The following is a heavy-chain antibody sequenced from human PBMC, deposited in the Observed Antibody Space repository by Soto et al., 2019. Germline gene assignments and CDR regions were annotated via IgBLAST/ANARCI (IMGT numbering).Heavy chain of an antibody. CDR1: VDSVSSASFY. V-gene: IGHV4-61*01. D-gene: IGHD6-19*01. Sequence: SETLSLTCTFSVDSVSSASFYWIWIRQAPWKGLEWIGFIYFSGSTNYNPSLKSRVTMSLDTSKNQFSLNLSSVTPADTAVYYCARVNSGPNWFEPWGQGTLVTVSS. CDR2: IYFSGST. CDR3: ARVNSGPNWFEP. J-gene: IGHJ5*02.